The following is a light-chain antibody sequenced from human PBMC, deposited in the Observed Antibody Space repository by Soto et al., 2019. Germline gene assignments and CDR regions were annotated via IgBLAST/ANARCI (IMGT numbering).Light chain of an antibody. CDR3: QSYYDWPFT. J-gene: IGKJ2*01. CDR1: ESLSTY. CDR2: GAS. V-gene: IGKV3-15*01. Sequence: DIVMTQSPATLSVSPGERVTLSCRASESLSTYLPWYQQNPGQAPRLLFYGASTKATGIPARFSGSGSAPDFTLTISILQSEDFAVYYCQSYYDWPFTLGQGTKLEI.